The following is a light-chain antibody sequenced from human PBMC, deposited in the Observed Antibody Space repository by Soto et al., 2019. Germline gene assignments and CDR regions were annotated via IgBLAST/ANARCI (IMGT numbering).Light chain of an antibody. Sequence: IHMTQSPSSLSASVGDRATITCRASQKITTYLNWYQQKPGKAPKLLISTAATLQGGVPTRFSGSGSGTDFSLTITTLQPEDFATYFCQQSYSTPYTCGQGNKLEIK. CDR1: QKITTY. V-gene: IGKV1-39*01. CDR2: TAA. CDR3: QQSYSTPYT. J-gene: IGKJ2*01.